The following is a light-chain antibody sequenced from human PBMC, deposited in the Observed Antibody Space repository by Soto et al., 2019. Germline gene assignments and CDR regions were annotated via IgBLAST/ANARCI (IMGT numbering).Light chain of an antibody. V-gene: IGKV1-5*03. CDR3: QQYNNYSGT. CDR1: QNVNSW. J-gene: IGKJ1*01. Sequence: DIQMTQSPSTLSASVGDRVTITCRASQNVNSWLAWYQQKPGKAHKLLIYKASNLENGVPSRFSGSGSGTEFTLTISGLQPDDFASYYCQQYNNYSGTFGQGTKVEIK. CDR2: KAS.